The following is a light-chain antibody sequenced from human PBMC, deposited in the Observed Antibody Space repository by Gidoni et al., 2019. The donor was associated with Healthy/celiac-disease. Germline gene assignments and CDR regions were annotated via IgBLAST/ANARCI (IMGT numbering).Light chain of an antibody. J-gene: IGKJ1*01. CDR2: DAS. V-gene: IGKV3-11*01. Sequence: EIVLTQSPATLSLSPGERATLSCRASQSVSSDVAWYQQKPGHAPRLLIYDASNTATGIPARFSGSGSETDFTLTISNLEPEDFSFYYCQQRSNWRTFGQGTKVEIK. CDR3: QQRSNWRT. CDR1: QSVSSD.